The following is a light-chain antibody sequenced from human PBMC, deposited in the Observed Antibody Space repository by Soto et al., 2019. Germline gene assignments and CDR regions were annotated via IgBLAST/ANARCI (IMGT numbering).Light chain of an antibody. CDR1: QVIRND. J-gene: IGKJ2*01. Sequence: TQSPSSLSASVGDRVTITCRASQVIRNDLGWYQQKPGQAPRLLIYGASSRATGIPDRFSGSESGTDFTLTISRLEPEDFAVYYCQQYGNSPYTFGQGTRLEIK. V-gene: IGKV3-20*01. CDR2: GAS. CDR3: QQYGNSPYT.